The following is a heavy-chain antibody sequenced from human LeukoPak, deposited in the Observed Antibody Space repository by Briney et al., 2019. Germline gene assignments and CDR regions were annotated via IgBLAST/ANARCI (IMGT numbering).Heavy chain of an antibody. Sequence: GRSLRLSCAASGFTFSSYGMHWVRQAPGKGLEWVAVISFDGSNKYYADSVKGRLTVSRDNSQNTLSLQMNSLRAEDTAVYYCAKDSRRMIVVVIFSQLDYWGQGALVTVSS. CDR1: GFTFSSYG. J-gene: IGHJ4*02. V-gene: IGHV3-30*18. D-gene: IGHD3-22*01. CDR3: AKDSRRMIVVVIFSQLDY. CDR2: ISFDGSNK.